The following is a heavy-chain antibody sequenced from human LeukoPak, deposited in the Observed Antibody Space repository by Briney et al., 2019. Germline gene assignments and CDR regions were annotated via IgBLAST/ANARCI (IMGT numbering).Heavy chain of an antibody. CDR2: MYTSGIT. V-gene: IGHV4-61*09. J-gene: IGHJ3*02. D-gene: IGHD6-13*01. CDR1: GGSISSGSYS. Sequence: SQTLSLTCTVSGGSISSGSYSWSWIRQTAGKGLEWIGHMYTSGITNYNPSLKSRVTMSVDTSKKQFSLKPSSVTAADTAVYYCASRDANTAAGFDIWGQGTMLTVSS. CDR3: ASRDANTAAGFDI.